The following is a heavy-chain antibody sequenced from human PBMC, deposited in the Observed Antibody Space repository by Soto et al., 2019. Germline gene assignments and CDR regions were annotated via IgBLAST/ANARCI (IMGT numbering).Heavy chain of an antibody. J-gene: IGHJ6*03. CDR3: ARAVYCSGNSCYDYYYYMDV. Sequence: SQTLSLTCAISGYRESSNSAASNWIRQSTSRGLEWLGRTYYRSKWYNDYAVSVKSRITFNPDTSKNQFSLQLNSVTPGDTAVYYCARAVYCSGNSCYDYYYYMDVWGKGTTVTVSS. CDR2: TYYRSKWYN. CDR1: GYRESSNSAA. V-gene: IGHV6-1*01. D-gene: IGHD2-15*01.